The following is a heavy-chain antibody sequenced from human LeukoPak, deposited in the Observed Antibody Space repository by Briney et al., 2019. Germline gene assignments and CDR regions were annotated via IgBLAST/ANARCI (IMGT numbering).Heavy chain of an antibody. Sequence: GGSLRLSCAASGFRFSSYWMSWVRQAPGKGLEWVANIKQDGSEKYYVDSVKGRFTISRDNAKNSLYLQMNSLRAEDTAVYFWAGDGLPFDFWGQGTLVTVSS. D-gene: IGHD5-12*01. CDR2: IKQDGSEK. V-gene: IGHV3-7*01. CDR1: GFRFSSYW. J-gene: IGHJ4*02. CDR3: AGDGLPFDF.